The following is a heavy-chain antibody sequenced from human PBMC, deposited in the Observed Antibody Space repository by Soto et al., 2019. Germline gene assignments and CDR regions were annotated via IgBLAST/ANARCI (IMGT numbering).Heavy chain of an antibody. V-gene: IGHV3-30*04. CDR2: ITSDGNIR. J-gene: IGHJ4*02. D-gene: IGHD2-8*01. CDR1: GFTFSSYT. CDR3: ARARIPYCSRNSCRYLDY. Sequence: QVQLVESGGGVVQPGGSLRLSCAASGFTFSSYTMHWVRQAPGKGLEWVAVITSDGNIRLYADSVKGRFSISRDTSKDTLYLQMSSLRPEDTAVYYCARARIPYCSRNSCRYLDYWGQGTLVTVSS.